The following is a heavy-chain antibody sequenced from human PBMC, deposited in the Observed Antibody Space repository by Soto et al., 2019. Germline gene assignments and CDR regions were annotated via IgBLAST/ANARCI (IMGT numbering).Heavy chain of an antibody. Sequence: QITLKESGPPLVKPTQTLTLTCTFSGFSLSTSGVGVGWIRQPPGKALEWLALIYWDDDKRYSPSLKSRLTITKDTSKNQVVLTMTNMDPVDTATYYCAHIVDGFGELLSHFDYWGQGTLVTVSS. CDR3: AHIVDGFGELLSHFDY. CDR2: IYWDDDK. D-gene: IGHD3-10*01. V-gene: IGHV2-5*02. CDR1: GFSLSTSGVG. J-gene: IGHJ4*02.